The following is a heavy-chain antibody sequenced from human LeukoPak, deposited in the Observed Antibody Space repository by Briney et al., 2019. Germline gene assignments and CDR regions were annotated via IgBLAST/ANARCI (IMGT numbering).Heavy chain of an antibody. CDR2: IYPGDSDT. CDR1: GCCCTSYW. Sequence: GASLQISCKGSGCCCTSYWIGWVRQLPGKGLEWMGIIYPGDSDTRYSPSFQGQVTISADKSISTAYLQWSSLKASDTAMYYCARGGYSGYDFDAFDIWGQGTMVTVSS. V-gene: IGHV5-51*01. D-gene: IGHD5-12*01. CDR3: ARGGYSGYDFDAFDI. J-gene: IGHJ3*02.